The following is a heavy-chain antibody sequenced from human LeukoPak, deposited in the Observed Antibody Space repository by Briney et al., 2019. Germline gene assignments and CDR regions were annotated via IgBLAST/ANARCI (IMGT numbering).Heavy chain of an antibody. Sequence: SETLSLXCTVSGGSISSYYWGWIRRPPGKGLEWIGSIYYSGSTYYNPSLKSRVTISVDTSKNQFSLKLSSVTAADTAVYYCARHSLDTMIVVVTEFDYWGQGTLVTVSS. V-gene: IGHV4-39*01. D-gene: IGHD3-22*01. J-gene: IGHJ4*02. CDR3: ARHSLDTMIVVVTEFDY. CDR2: IYYSGST. CDR1: GGSISSYY.